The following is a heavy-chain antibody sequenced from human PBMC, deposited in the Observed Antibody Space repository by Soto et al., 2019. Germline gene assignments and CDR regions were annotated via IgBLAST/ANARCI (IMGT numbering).Heavy chain of an antibody. Sequence: ASVKVSCKASGYTFTSYAMHWVRQAPGQRLEWMGWINAGNGNTKYSQKFQGRVTIPRDTSASTAYMELSSLRSEDTAVYYCARERVVVPAAAPDYWGQGTLVTVSS. V-gene: IGHV1-3*01. D-gene: IGHD2-2*01. J-gene: IGHJ4*02. CDR2: INAGNGNT. CDR3: ARERVVVPAAAPDY. CDR1: GYTFTSYA.